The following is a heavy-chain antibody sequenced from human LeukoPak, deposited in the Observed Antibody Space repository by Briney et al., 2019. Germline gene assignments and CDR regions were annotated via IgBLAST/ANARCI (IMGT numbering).Heavy chain of an antibody. CDR3: AELGITMIGGV. D-gene: IGHD3-10*02. CDR2: ISSSGSTI. Sequence: GGSLRLSCAASGFTFSSYEMNWVRQAPGKGLEWVSYISSSGSTIYYVDSVKGRFTISRDNAKNSLYLQMNSLRAEDTAVYYCAELGITMIGGVWGEGTTVTVSS. V-gene: IGHV3-48*03. CDR1: GFTFSSYE. J-gene: IGHJ6*04.